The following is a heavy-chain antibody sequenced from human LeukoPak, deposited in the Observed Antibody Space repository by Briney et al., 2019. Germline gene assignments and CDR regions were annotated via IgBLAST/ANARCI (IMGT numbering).Heavy chain of an antibody. V-gene: IGHV3-48*01. D-gene: IGHD6-13*01. CDR2: ITGSSTTI. Sequence: GGSLRLSCAASGFTFRHYNMNWVRQAPGKGLEWVSYITGSSTTIYYADSVKGRFTISRNNAKNSLYVQMNRLTAEDTAVYYCARQPTYTSSWYTTCDSWGQGTLVTVSS. J-gene: IGHJ5*01. CDR1: GFTFRHYN. CDR3: ARQPTYTSSWYTTCDS.